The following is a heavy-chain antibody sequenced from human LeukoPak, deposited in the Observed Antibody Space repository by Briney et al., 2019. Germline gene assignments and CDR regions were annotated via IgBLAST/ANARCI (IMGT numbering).Heavy chain of an antibody. CDR3: ARHLLPAAILGYWFDP. Sequence: PSETLSLTCTVSGGSISSYYWSWIRQPPGKGLEWIGYIYYSGSTNYNPSLKSRVTISVDTSKNQFSLKLSSVTAADTAVYYCARHLLPAAILGYWFDPWGQGTLVTVSS. V-gene: IGHV4-59*08. D-gene: IGHD2-2*01. CDR2: IYYSGST. J-gene: IGHJ5*02. CDR1: GGSISSYY.